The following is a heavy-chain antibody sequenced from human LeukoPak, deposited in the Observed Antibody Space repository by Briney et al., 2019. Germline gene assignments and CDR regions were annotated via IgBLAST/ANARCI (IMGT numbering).Heavy chain of an antibody. CDR3: ARGEYGRDY. Sequence: GGSLRLSCAASGFTFSSYSMNWVRQAPGKGLEWVSYISSSSTIYYADSVKGRFTISRDNAKNSLYLQMNSLRAEDTAVYYCARGEYGRDYWGQGTLVTVSS. J-gene: IGHJ4*02. D-gene: IGHD1-26*01. CDR2: ISSSSTI. V-gene: IGHV3-48*01. CDR1: GFTFSSYS.